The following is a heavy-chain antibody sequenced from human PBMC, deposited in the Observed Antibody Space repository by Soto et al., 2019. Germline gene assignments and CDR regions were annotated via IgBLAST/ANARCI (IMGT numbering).Heavy chain of an antibody. J-gene: IGHJ4*02. D-gene: IGHD6-19*01. V-gene: IGHV4-31*03. CDR3: AFGGQWLVTRY. Sequence: QVQLQESGPGLVKPSQTLALTCTVSGGSISRGGYYWSWIRQLQGKGLEWIGFIYYSGVTYYNPPLKSRGTISVDTAKNRFSLKLSSVTAADTAVYYCAFGGQWLVTRYWGQGTLVTVST. CDR2: IYYSGVT. CDR1: GGSISRGGYY.